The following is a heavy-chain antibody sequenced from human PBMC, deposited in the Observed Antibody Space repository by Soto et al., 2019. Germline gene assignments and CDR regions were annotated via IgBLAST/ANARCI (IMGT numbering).Heavy chain of an antibody. Sequence: QVQLQESGPGLVKPSESLSLTCTVSGGSITNYYWNWIRQSPGKGLEWIGNIFFSGFTKYNPSLESRVTLSIDTSKNQFSLKMKSVTAADTAVYLCARDASGLNWFDPWGQGTLVIVSS. D-gene: IGHD6-19*01. J-gene: IGHJ5*02. CDR2: IFFSGFT. V-gene: IGHV4-59*01. CDR1: GGSITNYY. CDR3: ARDASGLNWFDP.